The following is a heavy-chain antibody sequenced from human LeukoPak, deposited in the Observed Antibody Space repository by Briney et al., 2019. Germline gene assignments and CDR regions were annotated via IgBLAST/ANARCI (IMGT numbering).Heavy chain of an antibody. CDR1: GFTFSSYA. CDR2: ISGSGIST. V-gene: IGHV3-23*01. CDR3: AKRPKPANPFDY. J-gene: IGHJ4*02. Sequence: GGSLRLSCAASGFTFSSYAMSWVRQAPGKGLEWVSAISGSGISTYYADSVKGRFTISRDSSKNTLYLQMNSLRAEDTAVYYCAKRPKPANPFDYWGQGTLVTVSS. D-gene: IGHD4/OR15-4a*01.